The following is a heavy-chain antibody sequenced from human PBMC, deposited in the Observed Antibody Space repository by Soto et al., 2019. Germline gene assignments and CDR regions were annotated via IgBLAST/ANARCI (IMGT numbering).Heavy chain of an antibody. Sequence: EVQLVESGGGLVQPGGSLRLSCAASGFTFSSYSMNWVRQAPGKGLEWVSYISSSSSTIYYADSVKGRFTISRDNAKNSLYLQMNSPRAEDTAVYYCARGDIVVVVAATPGDYWGQGTLVTVSS. D-gene: IGHD2-15*01. CDR1: GFTFSSYS. CDR3: ARGDIVVVVAATPGDY. CDR2: ISSSSSTI. V-gene: IGHV3-48*01. J-gene: IGHJ4*02.